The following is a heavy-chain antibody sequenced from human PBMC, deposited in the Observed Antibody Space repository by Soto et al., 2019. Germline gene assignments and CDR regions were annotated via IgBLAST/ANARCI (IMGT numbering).Heavy chain of an antibody. CDR2: INRRGSEA. V-gene: IGHV3-7*03. CDR3: ARGNPTPALDY. J-gene: IGHJ4*02. CDR1: AFVLRDYP. Sequence: GGSLRLSCVASAFVLRDYPMNWVRQAPGKGLEWVANINRRGSEANYAASVRGRFTISRDNARNLLYLQMNSLRADDTAVYFCARGNPTPALDYWGQGTLVTVSS.